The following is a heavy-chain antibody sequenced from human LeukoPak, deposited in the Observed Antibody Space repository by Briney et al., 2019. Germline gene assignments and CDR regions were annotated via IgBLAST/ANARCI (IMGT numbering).Heavy chain of an antibody. CDR1: VGSISNNY. CDR2: IYSNGAT. D-gene: IGHD6-19*01. Sequence: PSETLSLTCTVSVGSISNNYWTWIRQPPGKGLEWIGYIYSNGATSYNPSLKSRVTMSVDTSKNQFSLKLTSVTAADTAVYYCAKYGGSGWVIDYWGQGTLVTVSS. V-gene: IGHV4-4*08. J-gene: IGHJ4*02. CDR3: AKYGGSGWVIDY.